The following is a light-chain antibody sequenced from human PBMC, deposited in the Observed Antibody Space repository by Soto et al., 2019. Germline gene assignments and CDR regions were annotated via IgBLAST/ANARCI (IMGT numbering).Light chain of an antibody. V-gene: IGKV3-15*01. CDR1: QSVNSN. CDR3: QQYHNWPRT. J-gene: IGKJ2*01. Sequence: EIVMTQSPATLSVSPGERATLSCRASQSVNSNLAWYQQKPGQAPRLLIYGASTRATGIPARFSGSGSGTEFALTISSLQSEDFAVYYCQQYHNWPRTFGQGTKLEIK. CDR2: GAS.